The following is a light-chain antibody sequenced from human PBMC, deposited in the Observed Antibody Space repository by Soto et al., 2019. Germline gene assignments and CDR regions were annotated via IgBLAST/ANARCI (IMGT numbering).Light chain of an antibody. CDR1: QTVRNNY. CDR2: DAS. V-gene: IGKV3-20*01. CDR3: QQFSSYPLT. Sequence: EIVLTQSPGTLSLSPGERGTPSCRGSQTVRNNYLAWYQQKPGQAPRLLIYDASSRATGIPDRFSGGGSGTDFTLTISRLEPEDFAVYYCQQFSSYPLTFGGGTKVDIK. J-gene: IGKJ4*01.